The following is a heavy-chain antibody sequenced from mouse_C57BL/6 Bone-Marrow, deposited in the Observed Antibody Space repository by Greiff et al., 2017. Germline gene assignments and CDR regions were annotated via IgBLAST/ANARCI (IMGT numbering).Heavy chain of an antibody. CDR3: TRDETGTNLDY. CDR1: GSTFTSYW. Sequence: QVQLQQPGAELVMPGASVKLSCTASGSTFTSYWMYWVKQRPGQGLEWIGALDPSDSYTNYNQKFKGKSTLTVDKSYRTAYMQLSSLTSEDSAVYYCTRDETGTNLDYWGQGTTLTVTA. D-gene: IGHD4-1*01. CDR2: LDPSDSYT. V-gene: IGHV1-69*01. J-gene: IGHJ2*01.